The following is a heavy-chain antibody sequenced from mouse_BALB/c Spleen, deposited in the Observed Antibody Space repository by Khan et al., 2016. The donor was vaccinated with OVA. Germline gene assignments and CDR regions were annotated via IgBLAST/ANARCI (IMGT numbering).Heavy chain of an antibody. CDR3: GRDGNYFDY. J-gene: IGHJ2*01. V-gene: IGHV3-1*02. CDR2: IYYSGST. CDR1: GYSITSGYS. D-gene: IGHD1-1*01. Sequence: VQLQESGPDLVKPSQSLSLTCTVTGYSITSGYSWHWIRPFPGNKLEWMGYIYYSGSTNYNPSLTSRISITRDTSKNQFFLQLNSVTTEDTATYYCGRDGNYFDYWGQGTTLTVSS.